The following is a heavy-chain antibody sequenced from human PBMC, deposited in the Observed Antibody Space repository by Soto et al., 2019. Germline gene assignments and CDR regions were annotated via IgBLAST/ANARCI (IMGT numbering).Heavy chain of an antibody. V-gene: IGHV4-30-4*01. Sequence: SETLSLTCTVSGGSISSGDYYWSWIRQPPGKRMEWIGYIYYSGSNYYNQSLKRRVTISVDTSKNQFSIVLMSVIASIAAVYYCAGYYGTSGTAYFYDYCGQRTLVPVSS. CDR1: GGSISSGDYY. D-gene: IGHD3-22*01. J-gene: IGHJ4*02. CDR2: IYYSGSN. CDR3: AGYYGTSGTAYFYDY.